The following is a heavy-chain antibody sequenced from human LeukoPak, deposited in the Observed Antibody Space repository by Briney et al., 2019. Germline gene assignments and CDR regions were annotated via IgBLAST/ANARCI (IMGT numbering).Heavy chain of an antibody. CDR3: ARDRRYCSSTSCSYGMDV. Sequence: GGSLRLSCAASGFTFSDYYMSWIRQAPGKGPEWVSYISSSGSTIYYADSVKGRFTISRDNAKNSLYLQMNSLRAEDTAMYYCARDRRYCSSTSCSYGMDVWGQGTTVTVSS. CDR1: GFTFSDYY. J-gene: IGHJ6*02. D-gene: IGHD2-2*01. V-gene: IGHV3-11*01. CDR2: ISSSGSTI.